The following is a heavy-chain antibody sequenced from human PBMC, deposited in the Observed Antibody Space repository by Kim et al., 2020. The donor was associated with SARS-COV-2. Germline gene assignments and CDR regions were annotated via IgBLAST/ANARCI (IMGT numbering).Heavy chain of an antibody. V-gene: IGHV4-59*08. CDR2: IYYSGST. D-gene: IGHD6-19*01. CDR1: GGSISSYY. J-gene: IGHJ5*02. CDR3: ARRRYSSGWYVGYWFDP. Sequence: SETLSLTCTVSGGSISSYYWSWIRQPPGKGLEWIGYIYYSGSTNYNPSLKSRVTISVDTSKNQFSLKLSSVTAADTAVYYCARRRYSSGWYVGYWFDPWGQGTLVTVSS.